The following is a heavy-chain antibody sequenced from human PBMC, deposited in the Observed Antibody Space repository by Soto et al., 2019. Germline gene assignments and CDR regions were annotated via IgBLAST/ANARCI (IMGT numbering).Heavy chain of an antibody. D-gene: IGHD3-10*01. J-gene: IGHJ5*02. V-gene: IGHV4-30-2*01. CDR1: GGSIISGGYS. CDR3: ASQLWFGELWFDP. Sequence: SETLSHTCAFSGGSIISGGYSWSWIRQPPGKGLEWIGYIYHSGSTYYNPSPKSRVTISVDRSKNQFSLKLSSVTAADTAVYYCASQLWFGELWFDPWGQGTLVTVSS. CDR2: IYHSGST.